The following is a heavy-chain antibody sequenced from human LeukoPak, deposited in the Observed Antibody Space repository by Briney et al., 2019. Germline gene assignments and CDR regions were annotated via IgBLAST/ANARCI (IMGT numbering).Heavy chain of an antibody. CDR1: GFTFNSYA. Sequence: GGSLRLSCAASGFTFNSYAMTWVRQAPGRGLQWVSTINYNGGATYYADSVKGRFTISRDNPKNTLYLQMNSLRAEDTAAYYCARAGHCTNGICYTADFDYWGQGTLVTVSS. J-gene: IGHJ4*02. D-gene: IGHD2-8*01. CDR3: ARAGHCTNGICYTADFDY. CDR2: INYNGGAT. V-gene: IGHV3-23*01.